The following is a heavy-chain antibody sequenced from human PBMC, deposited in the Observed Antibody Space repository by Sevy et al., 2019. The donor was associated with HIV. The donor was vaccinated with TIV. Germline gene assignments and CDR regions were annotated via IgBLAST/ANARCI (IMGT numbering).Heavy chain of an antibody. CDR3: AKNTAAAGIGGFHY. D-gene: IGHD6-13*01. Sequence: GGSLRLSCTASGFTFSHYALHWVRQAPGKGLEWVTFIHFDGSDKYYADSVKGRFTISRDNSKNTLYLQMDSLRPGDTAVYYCAKNTAAAGIGGFHYWGQGTLVTVSS. J-gene: IGHJ4*02. CDR1: GFTFSHYA. CDR2: IHFDGSDK. V-gene: IGHV3-30*02.